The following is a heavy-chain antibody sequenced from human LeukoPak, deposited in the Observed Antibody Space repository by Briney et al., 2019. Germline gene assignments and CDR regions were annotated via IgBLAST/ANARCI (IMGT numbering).Heavy chain of an antibody. J-gene: IGHJ4*02. CDR2: IDHSGST. CDR3: ARWLGEWLLHKGFDY. D-gene: IGHD3-3*01. CDR1: SGSIINSNW. Sequence: SETLSLTCAVSSGSIINSNWWSWVRQPPGKGLEWIGEIDHSGSTSYNPSLKSRVTMSVDRSQNQFSLKLSSVTAADTAVYYCARWLGEWLLHKGFDYWGQGTLVTVSS. V-gene: IGHV4-4*02.